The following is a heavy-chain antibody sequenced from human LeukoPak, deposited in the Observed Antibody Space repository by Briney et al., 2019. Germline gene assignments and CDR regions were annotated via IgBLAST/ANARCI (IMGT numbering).Heavy chain of an antibody. D-gene: IGHD2-21*01. CDR1: GYTFTSYA. J-gene: IGHJ4*02. CDR2: INTNTGNP. V-gene: IGHV7-4-1*02. Sequence: ASVKVSCKASGYTFTSYAVNCVRQAPGQVLEWMGRINTNTGNPTYAQGFTGRFVFSLDTSLSTAYLQISSLRAEETAVYYCARALNLRTRGGVFHWGQGTLVTVSS. CDR3: ARALNLRTRGGVFH.